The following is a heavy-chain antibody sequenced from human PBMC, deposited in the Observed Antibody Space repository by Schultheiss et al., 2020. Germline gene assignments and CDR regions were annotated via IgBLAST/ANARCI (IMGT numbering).Heavy chain of an antibody. Sequence: ASVKVSCKASGYTFTSYDINWVRQAPGQGLEWMGWISAYNGNTNYAQKLQGRVTMTTDTSTSTAYMELRSLRSDDTAVYYCARDSYYDSSGYYYSDAFDIWGQGTMVTVSS. CDR1: GYTFTSYD. CDR2: ISAYNGNT. J-gene: IGHJ3*02. V-gene: IGHV1-18*01. CDR3: ARDSYYDSSGYYYSDAFDI. D-gene: IGHD3-22*01.